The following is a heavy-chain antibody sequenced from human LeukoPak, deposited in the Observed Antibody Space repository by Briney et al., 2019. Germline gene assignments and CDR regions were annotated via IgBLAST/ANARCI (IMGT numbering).Heavy chain of an antibody. CDR2: ISSNGGST. V-gene: IGHV3-64D*06. Sequence: QPGGSLRLSCSASGFTFSSYAMHWVRQAPGKGLEYVSAISSNGGSTYYADSVKGGFTISRDNSKNTLYLQMSSLRAEDTAVYYCVTFGLGSSGWYAGDYFDYWGQGTLVTVSS. J-gene: IGHJ4*02. D-gene: IGHD6-19*01. CDR3: VTFGLGSSGWYAGDYFDY. CDR1: GFTFSSYA.